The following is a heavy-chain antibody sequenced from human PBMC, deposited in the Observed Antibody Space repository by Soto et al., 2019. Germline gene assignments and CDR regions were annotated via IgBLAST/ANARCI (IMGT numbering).Heavy chain of an antibody. D-gene: IGHD6-13*01. Sequence: ASVQVSCKASGGTFSSYAISWVRQAPGQGLEWMGGIIPIFGTANYAQKFQGRVTITADESTSTAYMELSSLRSEDTAVYYCARLYSSSWYVQNWFDPWGQGTLVTVSS. CDR2: IIPIFGTA. V-gene: IGHV1-69*13. CDR3: ARLYSSSWYVQNWFDP. J-gene: IGHJ5*02. CDR1: GGTFSSYA.